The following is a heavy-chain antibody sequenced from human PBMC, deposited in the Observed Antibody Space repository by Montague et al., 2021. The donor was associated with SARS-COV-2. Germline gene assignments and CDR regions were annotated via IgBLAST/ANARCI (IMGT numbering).Heavy chain of an antibody. V-gene: IGHV4-59*01. D-gene: IGHD6-19*01. CDR2: IYYSGST. CDR3: ARGSGWMGNAFDI. Sequence: ETLSLTCTVSGGSISSYYWSWIRQPQGKGLERIGYIYYSGSTNYNPSLKSRVTISVDTSKNQFSLKLSSVTAADTAVYYCARGSGWMGNAFDIWGQGTMVTVSS. CDR1: GGSISSYY. J-gene: IGHJ3*02.